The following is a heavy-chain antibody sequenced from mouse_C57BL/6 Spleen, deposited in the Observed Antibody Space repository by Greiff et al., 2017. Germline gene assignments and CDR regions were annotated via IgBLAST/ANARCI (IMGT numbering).Heavy chain of an antibody. D-gene: IGHD2-5*01. CDR3: AREESYSNYRYRYFDV. CDR1: GYTFTSYW. V-gene: IGHV1-64*01. CDR2: IHPNSGGP. Sequence: QVQLQQPGAELVKPGASVKLSCKASGYTFTSYWMHWVKQRPGQGLEWIGMIHPNSGGPNYNGKFKSKATLTEAKSSSTAYMQFSSLTSEDSAVYYCAREESYSNYRYRYFDVRRTATTVTVSS. J-gene: IGHJ1*03.